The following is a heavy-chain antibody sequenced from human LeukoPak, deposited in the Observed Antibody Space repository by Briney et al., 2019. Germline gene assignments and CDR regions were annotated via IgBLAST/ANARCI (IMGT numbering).Heavy chain of an antibody. D-gene: IGHD6-13*01. CDR2: ISTDGSST. CDR1: GFTVSSNY. Sequence: GGSLRLSCAASGFTVSSNYMSWVRQAPGKGLEWVSRISTDGSSTSYADSVKGRFTISRDNAKNTLYLQMNSLRAEDTAVYYCAKDRVVSYSSSPDYWGQGALVTVSS. J-gene: IGHJ4*02. V-gene: IGHV3-74*01. CDR3: AKDRVVSYSSSPDY.